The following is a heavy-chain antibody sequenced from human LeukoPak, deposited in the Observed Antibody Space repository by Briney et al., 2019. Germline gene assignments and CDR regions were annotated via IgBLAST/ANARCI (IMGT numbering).Heavy chain of an antibody. J-gene: IGHJ4*02. CDR1: GGSFSGYY. Sequence: SETLSLTCAVYGGSFSGYYWSWLRQPPGKGLEWIGEINHSGSTNYNPSLKSRITISVDTSKNQFSLNLISVTAADTAVYYCARKASIRGGFHWGQGTLVTVSS. D-gene: IGHD2-2*01. V-gene: IGHV4-34*01. CDR3: ARKASIRGGFH. CDR2: INHSGST.